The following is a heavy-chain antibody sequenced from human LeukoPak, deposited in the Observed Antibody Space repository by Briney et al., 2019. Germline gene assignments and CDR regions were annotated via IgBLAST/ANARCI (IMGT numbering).Heavy chain of an antibody. D-gene: IGHD1-26*01. J-gene: IGHJ3*02. CDR2: INPNSGGT. CDR3: ARLVGSWDAFDI. Sequence: APVKVSCKASGYTFTGYYMHWVRQAPGQGLEWLGWINPNSGGTNYAQKFQGRVTMTRDTSISTAYMELSRLRSDDTAVYYCARLVGSWDAFDIWGQGTMVTVSS. CDR1: GYTFTGYY. V-gene: IGHV1-2*02.